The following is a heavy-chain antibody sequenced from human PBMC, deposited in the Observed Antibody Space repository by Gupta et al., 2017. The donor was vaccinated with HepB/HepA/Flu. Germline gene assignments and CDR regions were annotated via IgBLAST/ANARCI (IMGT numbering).Heavy chain of an antibody. CDR1: GFTFSSYW. V-gene: IGHV3-7*01. Sequence: EVQLVESGGGLVQPGGSLRLSCAASGFTFSSYWMSWVRQAPGKGLEWVANIKQDGSEKYYVDSVKGRFTISRDNAKNSLYLQMNSLRAEDTAVYYCARGDYVWGSYRRPIDYWGQGTLVTVSS. J-gene: IGHJ4*02. D-gene: IGHD3-16*02. CDR2: IKQDGSEK. CDR3: ARGDYVWGSYRRPIDY.